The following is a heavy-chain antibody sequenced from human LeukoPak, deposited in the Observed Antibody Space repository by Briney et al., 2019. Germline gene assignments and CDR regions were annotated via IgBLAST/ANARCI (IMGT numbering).Heavy chain of an antibody. V-gene: IGHV3-30-3*01. CDR1: GFTFSRFP. CDR3: ARDTLIYGSGVNWVDP. D-gene: IGHD3-10*01. CDR2: ISEDGSNK. J-gene: IGHJ5*02. Sequence: GGSLRLSCVASGFTFSRFPMHWVRQAPGKGLEWVAVISEDGSNKYYADSVKGRFTISRDNSKNTLYLQMSSLRSEDTAVYYCARDTLIYGSGVNWVDPWGQGTLVTVSS.